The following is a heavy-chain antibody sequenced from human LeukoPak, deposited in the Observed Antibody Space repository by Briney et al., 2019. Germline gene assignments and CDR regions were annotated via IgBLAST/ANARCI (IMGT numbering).Heavy chain of an antibody. CDR1: GYTFATYS. J-gene: IGHJ4*02. CDR2: ISGYSGST. Sequence: ASVKVSCKTSGYTFATYSINWVRQAPGQGLEWMGWISGYSGSTDYAQKLQGRVTMTTDTSTTTAYMELRSLKSDDTAVYYCARGHSSGRDYYFDTWGQGTLVTVSS. D-gene: IGHD6-19*01. CDR3: ARGHSSGRDYYFDT. V-gene: IGHV1-18*01.